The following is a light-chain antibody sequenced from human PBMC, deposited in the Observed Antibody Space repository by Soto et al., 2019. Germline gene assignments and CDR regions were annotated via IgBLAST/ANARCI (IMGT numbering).Light chain of an antibody. J-gene: IGKJ3*01. CDR2: DAS. CDR3: QQRSNWPRGFT. Sequence: EIVLTQSSATLSLSPGERATLSCRASQSVSRYLAWYQQKPGQAPRLLIYDASNRATGIPARFSGSGSGTDFTLTISSLEPEDFAVYYCQQRSNWPRGFTFGPGTKVHIK. CDR1: QSVSRY. V-gene: IGKV3-11*01.